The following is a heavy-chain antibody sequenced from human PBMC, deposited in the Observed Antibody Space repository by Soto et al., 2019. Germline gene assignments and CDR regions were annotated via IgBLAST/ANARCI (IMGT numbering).Heavy chain of an antibody. CDR2: IIPMFGTA. CDR1: GGTFGSYT. CDR3: ARQRAMPPHFYSGMDV. J-gene: IGHJ6*02. V-gene: IGHV1-69*06. Sequence: QVHLVQSGAEVKKPRSSVKVSCTASGGTFGSYTVTWVRQAPGQGLEWMGEIIPMFGTASYAQKFQGRVTLTADKSTTTAHMELRSLSSDDTAVYFCARQRAMPPHFYSGMDVWGQGTTVTVSS. D-gene: IGHD2-2*01.